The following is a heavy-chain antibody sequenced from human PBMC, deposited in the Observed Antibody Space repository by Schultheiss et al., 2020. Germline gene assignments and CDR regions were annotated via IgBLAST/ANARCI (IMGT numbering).Heavy chain of an antibody. Sequence: GGSLRLSCAASGFTFGRHAMHWVRQAPGKGLEWVAVISYDGSNKYYADSVKGRFTISRDNSKNTLYLQMNSLRAEDTAVYYCAKGGPGIAVAGTLLDDYWGQGTLVTVSS. V-gene: IGHV3-30*04. CDR2: ISYDGSNK. D-gene: IGHD6-19*01. CDR1: GFTFGRHA. CDR3: AKGGPGIAVAGTLLDDY. J-gene: IGHJ4*02.